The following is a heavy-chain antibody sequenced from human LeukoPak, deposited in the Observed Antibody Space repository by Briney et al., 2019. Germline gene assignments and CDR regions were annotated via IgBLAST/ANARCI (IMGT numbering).Heavy chain of an antibody. J-gene: IGHJ4*02. D-gene: IGHD3-9*01. Sequence: GGSLRLSCAASGFTVSNNYMSWVRQAPGKGLEWVSIIQSGGKTYYTDSAKGRFTVSRDSSKNTLYLQMNSLRAEDTAVYYCTRGPGSGYIMDVWGQGTLVTVSS. V-gene: IGHV3-66*01. CDR3: TRGPGSGYIMDV. CDR2: IQSGGKT. CDR1: GFTVSNNY.